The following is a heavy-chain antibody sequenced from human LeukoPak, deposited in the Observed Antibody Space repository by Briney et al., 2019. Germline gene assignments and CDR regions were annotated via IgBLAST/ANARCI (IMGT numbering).Heavy chain of an antibody. CDR1: GFTFSTYW. Sequence: GGSLRLSCAASGFTFSTYWMSWVRQAPGKGLEWVANIKQDGNDKYYVDSVKGRFTISRDNGKNTLYLQMNSLRAEDTAVYYCARGSTYYDSSGQVPFDYWGQGTLVTVSS. V-gene: IGHV3-7*01. CDR2: IKQDGNDK. CDR3: ARGSTYYDSSGQVPFDY. J-gene: IGHJ4*02. D-gene: IGHD3-22*01.